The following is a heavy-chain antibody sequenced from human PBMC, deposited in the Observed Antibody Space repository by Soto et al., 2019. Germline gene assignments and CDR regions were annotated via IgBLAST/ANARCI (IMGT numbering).Heavy chain of an antibody. J-gene: IGHJ3*02. Sequence: PSETLSLTCTVSGGSVSSDSYYWSWIRQPPGKGLEWIGEINHSGSTNYNPSLKSRVTISVDTSKNQFSLKLSSVTAADTAVYYFARAGRGFWGYYPVGDALDIWGQGTMVTVSS. CDR2: INHSGST. D-gene: IGHD3-10*01. CDR3: ARAGRGFWGYYPVGDALDI. CDR1: GGSVSSDSYY. V-gene: IGHV4-39*07.